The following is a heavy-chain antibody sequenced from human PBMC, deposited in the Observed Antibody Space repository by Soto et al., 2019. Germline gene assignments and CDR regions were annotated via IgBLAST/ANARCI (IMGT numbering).Heavy chain of an antibody. CDR1: GGTFSSYA. Sequence: QVQLVQSGAEGKKPGSSVKVSCKASGGTFSSYAISWVRQAPGQGLEWMGGIIPIFGTANYAQKSQCRVTITADESTSTAYMELSSLRSEETAVYYCARDPVRGSYLDYWCQGTLVTVSS. D-gene: IGHD1-26*01. V-gene: IGHV1-69*01. CDR2: IIPIFGTA. CDR3: ARDPVRGSYLDY. J-gene: IGHJ4*02.